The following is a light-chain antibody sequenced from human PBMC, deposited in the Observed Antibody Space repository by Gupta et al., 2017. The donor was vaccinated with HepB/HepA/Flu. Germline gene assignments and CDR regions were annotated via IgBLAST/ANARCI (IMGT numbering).Light chain of an antibody. V-gene: IGKV3-15*01. Sequence: EIVMTQSPATLSVSPGERATISCRASQTISSNLDWYQQKPGQAPRLLIYGASIRATGISHRFTGSGSGTEFTLTISSLQSEDYALYYCQHYHNWPRTFGQGTKVEIK. CDR1: QTISSN. CDR3: QHYHNWPRT. J-gene: IGKJ1*01. CDR2: GAS.